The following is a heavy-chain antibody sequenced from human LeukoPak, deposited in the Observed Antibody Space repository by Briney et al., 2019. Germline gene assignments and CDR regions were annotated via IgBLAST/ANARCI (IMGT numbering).Heavy chain of an antibody. CDR2: INGDGTII. V-gene: IGHV3-74*01. CDR3: ATASRLSYDTFDI. Sequence: PGGSLRLSCAASGFTFSSFYMHWVRQAPGKGLVWVSRINGDGTIINYADSVKGRFTISRHNAKNTVYLQMDSLRAEDTAVYYCATASRLSYDTFDIWGQGTVVTVSS. CDR1: GFTFSSFY. D-gene: IGHD2/OR15-2a*01. J-gene: IGHJ3*02.